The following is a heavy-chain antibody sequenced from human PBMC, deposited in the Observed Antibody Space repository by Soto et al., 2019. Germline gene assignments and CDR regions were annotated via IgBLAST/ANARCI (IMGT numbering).Heavy chain of an antibody. V-gene: IGHV1-69*01. J-gene: IGHJ4*02. CDR1: GGTFVNYV. Sequence: QVQLLQSGAEVKKPGSSVKVSCRASGGTFVNYVITWVRQAPGQGLEGMGALNTIFGITNYAQKFQGRVTLSADESTTIAYMELTSLNSEDTAVYYCARGGHGSSSKYWGQGTLVTVSS. D-gene: IGHD6-13*01. CDR3: ARGGHGSSSKY. CDR2: LNTIFGIT.